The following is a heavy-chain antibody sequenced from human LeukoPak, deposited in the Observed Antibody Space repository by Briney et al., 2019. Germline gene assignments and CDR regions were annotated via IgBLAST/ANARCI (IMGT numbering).Heavy chain of an antibody. CDR3: SHGYDSSGYYFDY. CDR1: GYSISSGYY. Sequence: SETLSLTXAVSGYSISSGYYWGWIRHPPGKGLECIGSIYHSGSTYYNPSLKSRVTISVDTSKNLFSLKLSSVTAADTAVYYCSHGYDSSGYYFDYWGQGTLVTVSS. CDR2: IYHSGST. J-gene: IGHJ4*02. V-gene: IGHV4-38-2*01. D-gene: IGHD3-22*01.